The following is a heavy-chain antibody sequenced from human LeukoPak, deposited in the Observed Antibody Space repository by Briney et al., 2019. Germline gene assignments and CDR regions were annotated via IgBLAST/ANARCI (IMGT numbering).Heavy chain of an antibody. V-gene: IGHV5-51*01. CDR3: ARSYSSSWSGFDP. D-gene: IGHD6-13*01. CDR2: IYPGDSDT. Sequence: GESLKISCKGSGCSFTTYWIGWVRQMPGKGLEWMGIIYPGDSDTRYSPSFQGQVTISADKSISTAYLQWSSLKASDTAIYYCARSYSSSWSGFDPWGQGTLVTVSS. J-gene: IGHJ5*02. CDR1: GCSFTTYW.